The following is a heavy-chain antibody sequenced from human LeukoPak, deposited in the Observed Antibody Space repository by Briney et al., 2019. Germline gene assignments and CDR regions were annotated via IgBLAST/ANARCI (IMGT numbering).Heavy chain of an antibody. Sequence: QPGGSLRLSCAASGFTFSSYAMSWVRQAPGKGLEWVSAISGSGGSTYYADSVKGRFTISRDNSKNTLYLQMSSLRAEDTAVYYCAKVHYCSSTSCQGYYYGMDVWGQGATVTVSS. CDR1: GFTFSSYA. V-gene: IGHV3-23*01. CDR2: ISGSGGST. CDR3: AKVHYCSSTSCQGYYYGMDV. J-gene: IGHJ6*02. D-gene: IGHD2-2*01.